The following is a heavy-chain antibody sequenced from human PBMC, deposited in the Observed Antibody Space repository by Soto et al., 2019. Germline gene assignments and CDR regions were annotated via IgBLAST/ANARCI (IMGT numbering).Heavy chain of an antibody. V-gene: IGHV1-46*01. CDR2: INPSGGST. CDR3: ARGEIVLMVYAILGDYYYGMDV. D-gene: IGHD2-8*01. CDR1: GYTFTSYY. J-gene: IGHJ6*02. Sequence: XAVQGSCKSAGYTFTSYYMSWVRQTPRQGLEWMGIINPSGGSTSYAQKFQGRVAMTRDTSTSTVYMELSSLRSEDTAVYYCARGEIVLMVYAILGDYYYGMDVWGQGTTVTVSS.